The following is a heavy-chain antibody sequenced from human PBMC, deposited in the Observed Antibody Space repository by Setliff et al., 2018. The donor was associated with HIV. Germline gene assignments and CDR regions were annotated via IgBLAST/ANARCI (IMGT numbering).Heavy chain of an antibody. J-gene: IGHJ4*02. CDR3: ARDHYLGLDY. Sequence: GESLKISCVGSGFMFNDYGMSWVRQAPGKGLEWVAGISWDGIKTTYGDSVRGRFTISRDNVEKSVYLQMNRLRNEDTARYHCARDHYLGLDYWGQGSLVTV. CDR1: GFMFNDYG. D-gene: IGHD7-27*01. CDR2: ISWDGIKT. V-gene: IGHV3-20*01.